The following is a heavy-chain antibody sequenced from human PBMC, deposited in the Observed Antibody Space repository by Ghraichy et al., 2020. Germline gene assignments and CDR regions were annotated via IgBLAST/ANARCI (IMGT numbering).Heavy chain of an antibody. CDR2: ISWNSGRI. D-gene: IGHD6-6*01. CDR1: GFTFGDYA. V-gene: IGHV3-9*01. Sequence: SLNISCAASGFTFGDYAMNWVRQAPGKGLEWVSSISWNSGRIDYADSVKGRFTISRDNTKNSLFLQMNSVRAEDTAFYYCAKESSYFFDYWGQGTLVTVSS. CDR3: AKESSYFFDY. J-gene: IGHJ4*02.